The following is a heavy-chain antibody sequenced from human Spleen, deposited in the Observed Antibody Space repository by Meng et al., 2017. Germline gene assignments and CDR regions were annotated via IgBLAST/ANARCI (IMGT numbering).Heavy chain of an antibody. J-gene: IGHJ6*02. CDR2: NIPISGTA. D-gene: IGHD2-15*01. CDR1: GGTFSSYG. Sequence: SVKVSCKASGGTFSSYGISWVRQAPGQGLEWMGGNIPISGTANYAQKFQGRVTITADESTSTAYMELSSLRSEDTAVYYCARSGSPLPHYYYYGMDVWGQGTTVTVSS. CDR3: ARSGSPLPHYYYYGMDV. V-gene: IGHV1-69*13.